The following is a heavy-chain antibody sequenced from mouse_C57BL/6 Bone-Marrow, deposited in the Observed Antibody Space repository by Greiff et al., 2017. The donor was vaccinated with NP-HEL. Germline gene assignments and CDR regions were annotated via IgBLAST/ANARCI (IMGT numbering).Heavy chain of an antibody. CDR2: IDPEDGET. CDR1: GFNIKDYY. J-gene: IGHJ2*01. CDR3: ARWGTTVVGETDYFDY. D-gene: IGHD1-1*01. V-gene: IGHV14-2*01. Sequence: VQLQQSGAELVKPGASVKLSCTASGFNIKDYYMHWVKQRTEQGLAWIGRIDPEDGETKYAPKFQGKATITAATSSNTAYLQLSSLTSEDTAVYYCARWGTTVVGETDYFDYWGQGTTLTVSS.